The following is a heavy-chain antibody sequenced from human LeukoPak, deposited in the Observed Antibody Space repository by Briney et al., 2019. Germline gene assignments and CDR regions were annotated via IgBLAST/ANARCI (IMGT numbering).Heavy chain of an antibody. V-gene: IGHV3-43D*03. D-gene: IGHD6-13*01. CDR3: AKDNMVSSSWYPEEIGFDY. CDR2: ISWDGGST. Sequence: GGSLRLSCAASGFTFDDYAMHWVRQAPGKGLEWVSLISWDGGSTYYADSVKGRFTISRDNSKNSLYLQMNSLRAEDTALYYCAKDNMVSSSWYPEEIGFDYWGQGTLVTVSS. J-gene: IGHJ4*02. CDR1: GFTFDDYA.